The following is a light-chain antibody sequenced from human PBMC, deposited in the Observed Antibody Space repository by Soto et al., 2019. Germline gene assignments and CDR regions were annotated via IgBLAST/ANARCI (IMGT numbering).Light chain of an antibody. CDR2: SAS. CDR1: QTVACNF. V-gene: IGKV3-20*01. Sequence: VLTQSPGTLSLSPGARATLSCRASQTVACNFLAWYQHQPGQSPSFLIYSASTSATDIPDRFSGSGSAPDFTLTISRLEPEDSAVYYCQQYGTSPPLTFGGGTKVEIK. CDR3: QQYGTSPPLT. J-gene: IGKJ4*01.